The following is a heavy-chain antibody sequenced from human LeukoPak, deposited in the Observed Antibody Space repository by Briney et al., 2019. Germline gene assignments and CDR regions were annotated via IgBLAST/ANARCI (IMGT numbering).Heavy chain of an antibody. D-gene: IGHD6-19*01. CDR1: GFTFSSFG. CDR3: ARLGQEYHPAGKGPYYYYYMDV. CDR2: ISATSSTI. V-gene: IGHV3-48*01. J-gene: IGHJ6*03. Sequence: PGGSLRLSCAASGFTFSSFGMNWVRQAPGKGLEWVSYISATSSTIFYADSVKGRFTISRDNAKNSVYLQMNSLGVEDTAVYYCARLGQEYHPAGKGPYYYYYMDVWGKGTTVTISS.